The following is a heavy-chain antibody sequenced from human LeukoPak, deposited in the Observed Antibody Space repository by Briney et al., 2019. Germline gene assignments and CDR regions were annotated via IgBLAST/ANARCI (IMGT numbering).Heavy chain of an antibody. CDR1: GYTFTGYH. J-gene: IGHJ4*02. CDR3: ARDYCSSTSCLFDY. V-gene: IGHV1-2*06. CDR2: INPNSGDT. D-gene: IGHD2-2*01. Sequence: ASVKVSCKASGYTFTGYHIHWVRQAPGQGLEWMGRINPNSGDTNYAQKFQGRVTMTRDTSISTAYMELSRLRSDDTAVYYCARDYCSSTSCLFDYWGQGTLITVSS.